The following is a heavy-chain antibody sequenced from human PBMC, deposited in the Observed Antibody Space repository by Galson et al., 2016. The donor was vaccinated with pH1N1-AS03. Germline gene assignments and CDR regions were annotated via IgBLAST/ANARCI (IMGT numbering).Heavy chain of an antibody. CDR3: TTMSQAAAPN. J-gene: IGHJ4*02. V-gene: IGHV3-15*01. Sequence: SLRLSCAASGFTFTNAWMSWVRQAPGKGLEWVGRIKSKRDGGATEYAGPVKGRFTIQRDDSQNTLYLQMSSLKIEDTAMYYCTTMSQAAAPNWGQGTLVTVSS. D-gene: IGHD6-13*01. CDR1: GFTFTNAW. CDR2: IKSKRDGGAT.